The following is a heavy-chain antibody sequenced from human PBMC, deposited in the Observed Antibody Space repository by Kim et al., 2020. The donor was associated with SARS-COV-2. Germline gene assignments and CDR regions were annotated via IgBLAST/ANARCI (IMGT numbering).Heavy chain of an antibody. V-gene: IGHV4-39*01. D-gene: IGHD2-15*01. J-gene: IGHJ4*02. Sequence: SETLSLTCTVSGGSISNSHYYWGWIRQPPGKGLEWIGTIYHSGNTYYNPSLGSRVTISVDLSRNQFSLKLTSVTAADTAVYYCARRVSRINFDYWGQGT. CDR1: GGSISNSHYY. CDR3: ARRVSRINFDY. CDR2: IYHSGNT.